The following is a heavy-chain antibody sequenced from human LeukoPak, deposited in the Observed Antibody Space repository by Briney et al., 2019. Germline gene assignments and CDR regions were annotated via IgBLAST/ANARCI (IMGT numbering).Heavy chain of an antibody. V-gene: IGHV3-23*01. Sequence: GGSLRLSCAASGFTFNSYAMSWVRQAPGKGVEWVSGISGGGGNGDTTYYADSVKGRFSISRDDSKNTLYLQMDSLRGEDTAIYYCAKDYRIGYSDHFGYWGQGALVTVSS. CDR3: AKDYRIGYSDHFGY. J-gene: IGHJ4*02. D-gene: IGHD3-22*01. CDR1: GFTFNSYA. CDR2: ISGGGGNGDTT.